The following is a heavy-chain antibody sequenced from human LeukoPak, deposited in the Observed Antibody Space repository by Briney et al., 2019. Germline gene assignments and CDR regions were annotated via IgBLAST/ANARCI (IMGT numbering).Heavy chain of an antibody. J-gene: IGHJ5*02. V-gene: IGHV3-74*03. CDR3: VRSDWFDN. Sequence: PGGSLRLSCAASGFFLSNYGMHWVRQAPGKGLVWVSRVNSDGRFTKYADSVKGRFTISRDNAKNTLYLQMNSLRAEDTAMYYCVRSDWFDNWGQGTLVTVSS. CDR1: GFFLSNYG. CDR2: VNSDGRFT.